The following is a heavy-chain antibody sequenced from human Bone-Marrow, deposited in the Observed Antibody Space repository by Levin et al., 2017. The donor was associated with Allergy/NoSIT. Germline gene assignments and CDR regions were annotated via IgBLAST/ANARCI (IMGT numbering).Heavy chain of an antibody. V-gene: IGHV1-69*06. CDR1: GGTFSTNA. J-gene: IGHJ6*02. Sequence: PRASVKVSCKASGGTFSTNAISWVRQAPGQGLEWMGGIIPIFDTTNYARKFQGRVTITADKSTSTAYMEVSSLQSEDTAVYYCARSLRRGANYARHYYGLDVWGQGTTVTVSS. CDR2: IIPIFDTT. CDR3: ARSLRRGANYARHYYGLDV. D-gene: IGHD4/OR15-4a*01.